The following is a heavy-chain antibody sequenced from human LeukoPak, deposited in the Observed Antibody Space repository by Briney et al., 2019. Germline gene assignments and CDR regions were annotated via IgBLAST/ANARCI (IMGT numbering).Heavy chain of an antibody. D-gene: IGHD2-2*01. CDR1: GGSISSYY. CDR3: ARDEPYQLLNAFDI. V-gene: IGHV4-4*07. CDR2: IYTSGST. Sequence: PSETLSLTCTVSGGSISSYYWSWIRQPAGKGLEWIGRIYTSGSTNYNPSLKSRVTMSVDTSKNQFSLKLSSVTAADTAVYYCARDEPYQLLNAFDIWGQGTMVTVSS. J-gene: IGHJ3*02.